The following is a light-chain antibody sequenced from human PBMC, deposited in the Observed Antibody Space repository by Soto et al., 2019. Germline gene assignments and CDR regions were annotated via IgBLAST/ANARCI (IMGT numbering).Light chain of an antibody. CDR3: QKYNSAPLT. CDR2: AAS. J-gene: IGKJ4*01. Sequence: DIQMTQSPSSLSASLGDRVTITCRASQGIGVNLAWFRQKPGYVPKLLIYAASTLQTAVPSRFSGSRAGTDFTLTISSLQPEDVEHYYCQKYNSAPLTFGGGTKVELK. V-gene: IGKV1-27*01. CDR1: QGIGVN.